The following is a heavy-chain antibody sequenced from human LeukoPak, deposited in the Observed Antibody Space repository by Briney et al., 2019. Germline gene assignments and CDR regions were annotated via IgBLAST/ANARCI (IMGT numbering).Heavy chain of an antibody. D-gene: IGHD5-24*01. CDR3: ARALRWLQGGYYFVY. CDR2: IYTSGST. J-gene: IGHJ4*02. V-gene: IGHV4-4*07. CDR1: GGSISSYY. Sequence: SETLSLTCTVSGGSISSYYWSWIRQPAGKGLEWIGRIYTSGSTNYNPSLKSRVTMSVDTSKNQFSLKLSSVTAADTAVYYCARALRWLQGGYYFVYWRQGTLVTVSS.